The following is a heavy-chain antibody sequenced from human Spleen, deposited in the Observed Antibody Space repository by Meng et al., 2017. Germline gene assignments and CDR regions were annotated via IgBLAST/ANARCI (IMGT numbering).Heavy chain of an antibody. CDR2: MKSNVDGGTV. CDR1: GFTFSNAW. J-gene: IGHJ4*02. CDR3: TTDEMTTVTTYADFDY. D-gene: IGHD4-17*01. Sequence: GGSLRLSCAASGFTFSNAWMTWVRQAPGKGLEWIGRMKSNVDGGTVDYAAAVKGRFFISRDDSKNTLYLQMNSLKTEDTAVYYCTTDEMTTVTTYADFDYWGQGTLVTVSS. V-gene: IGHV3-15*01.